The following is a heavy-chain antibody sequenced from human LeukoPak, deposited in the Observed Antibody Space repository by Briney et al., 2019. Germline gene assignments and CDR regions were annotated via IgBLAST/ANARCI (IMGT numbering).Heavy chain of an antibody. CDR3: ARLQTQITIFGVGRDY. Sequence: PSETLSLTCAVYGGSFSGYYWSWIRQPPGKGLEWIGEINHSGSTNYNPSLKSRVTISVDTSKNQFSLKLSSVTAADTAVYYCARLQTQITIFGVGRDYWGQGTLATVSS. V-gene: IGHV4-34*01. J-gene: IGHJ4*02. CDR2: INHSGST. D-gene: IGHD3-3*01. CDR1: GGSFSGYY.